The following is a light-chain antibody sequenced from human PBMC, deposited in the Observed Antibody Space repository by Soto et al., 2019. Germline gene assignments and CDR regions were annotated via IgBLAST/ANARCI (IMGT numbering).Light chain of an antibody. J-gene: IGKJ1*01. V-gene: IGKV1-39*01. Sequence: DVRMTQSPSSLSASVGDTITITCRASRTINTYLNWFQQKPGEPPRLLIYGASTLHDGVPSRFSGSGSGADFTLTISGLQPEDFATDYCQQSFTTPVTCGQVTKGDIK. CDR3: QQSFTTPVT. CDR1: RTINTY. CDR2: GAS.